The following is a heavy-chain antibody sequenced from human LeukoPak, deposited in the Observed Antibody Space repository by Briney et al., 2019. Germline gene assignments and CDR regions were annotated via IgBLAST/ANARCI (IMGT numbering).Heavy chain of an antibody. J-gene: IGHJ4*02. V-gene: IGHV1-18*01. CDR3: ARDHKGVLDY. D-gene: IGHD3-10*01. CDR2: ISAYNGNT. Sequence: ASVKVSCKTSGYIFTNYGISWVRQAPGQGLEWMGWISAYNGNTNYVQKFQGRVTMTTDTSTSTVYMELRSLRSDDTAVYYCARDHKGVLDYWGQGTLVTVSS. CDR1: GYIFTNYG.